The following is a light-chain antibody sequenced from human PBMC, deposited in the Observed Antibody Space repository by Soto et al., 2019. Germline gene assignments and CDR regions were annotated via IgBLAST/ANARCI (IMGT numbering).Light chain of an antibody. Sequence: DIQMTQSPSTLSASVGDRVTITCRASQSISNWLAWYQQRPGEAPKLLMYDASTLENWVPSRFSGSGSGTKFTLTISGLRPDDFATYYCQQYNTHSYTFGQGTKVDIK. V-gene: IGKV1-5*01. CDR3: QQYNTHSYT. CDR2: DAS. CDR1: QSISNW. J-gene: IGKJ2*01.